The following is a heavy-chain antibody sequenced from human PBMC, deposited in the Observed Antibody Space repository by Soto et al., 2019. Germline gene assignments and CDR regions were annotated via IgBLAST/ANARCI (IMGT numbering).Heavy chain of an antibody. V-gene: IGHV1-3*01. CDR1: GYTFTNSG. CDR3: ARGSFPAGSTYHYGMDV. Sequence: GASVKVSCKASGYTFTNSGIHWVRQAPGQTLEWMGWINPGKDFTKYSQRFQGRVTITRDTTASTAYMELTGLISEDTAVYYCARGSFPAGSTYHYGMDVWGQGTTVTV. CDR2: INPGKDFT. D-gene: IGHD3-10*01. J-gene: IGHJ6*02.